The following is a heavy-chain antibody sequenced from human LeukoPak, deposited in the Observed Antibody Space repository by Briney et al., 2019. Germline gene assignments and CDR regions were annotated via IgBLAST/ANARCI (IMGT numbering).Heavy chain of an antibody. CDR1: GFIFSSYS. CDR2: ISTSSSYI. Sequence: GGSLRLSCAASGFIFSSYSMNWVRQAPGKGLEWVSSISTSSSYIYYADSVKGRFTISRDNANNSLYLQMNSLSAEDTAVYYCARWFTSGWYNWFDPWGQGTLVTVSS. J-gene: IGHJ5*02. V-gene: IGHV3-21*01. CDR3: ARWFTSGWYNWFDP. D-gene: IGHD6-19*01.